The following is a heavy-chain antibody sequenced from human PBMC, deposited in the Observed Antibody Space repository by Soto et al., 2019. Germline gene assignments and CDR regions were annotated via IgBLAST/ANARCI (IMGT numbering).Heavy chain of an antibody. D-gene: IGHD6-19*01. Sequence: QVQLQKSGPGLVKPSGTLSLTCAVSGDSVSSPYYWCWVRQPPGKVLEWIGEVFHTGTTSYNPSLSSRVTISMDKSINQFSLDLSSVTAADTAVYYCARSAGWYAIHAWGPGTLVIVSS. CDR3: ARSAGWYAIHA. J-gene: IGHJ5*02. V-gene: IGHV4-4*02. CDR1: GDSVSSPYY. CDR2: VFHTGTT.